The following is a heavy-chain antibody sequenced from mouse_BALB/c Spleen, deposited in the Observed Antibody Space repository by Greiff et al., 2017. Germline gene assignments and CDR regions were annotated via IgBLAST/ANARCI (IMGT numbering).Heavy chain of an antibody. D-gene: IGHD3-3*01. J-gene: IGHJ4*01. CDR2: IYPGDGDT. V-gene: IGHV1-87*01. CDR1: GYTFTSYW. Sequence: QVQLQQSGAELARPGASVKLSCKASGYTFTSYWMQWVKQRPGQGLEWIGAIYPGDGDTRYTQKFKGKATLTADKSSSTAYMQLSSLASEDSAVYYCARLRGFAETAMDYWGQGTSVTVSS. CDR3: ARLRGFAETAMDY.